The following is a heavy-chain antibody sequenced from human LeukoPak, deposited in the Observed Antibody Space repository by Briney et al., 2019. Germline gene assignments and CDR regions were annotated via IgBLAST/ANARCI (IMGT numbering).Heavy chain of an antibody. CDR2: INHSGST. J-gene: IGHJ3*02. Sequence: SETLSLTCAVYGGSFSDCYWSWIRQPPGKGLEWIGEINHSGSTNYNPSLKSRVTISVDTSKNQFSLKLSSVTAADTAVYYCAREDSGLELQEYSDAFDIWGQGTMVTVSS. D-gene: IGHD1-7*01. CDR3: AREDSGLELQEYSDAFDI. V-gene: IGHV4-34*01. CDR1: GGSFSDCY.